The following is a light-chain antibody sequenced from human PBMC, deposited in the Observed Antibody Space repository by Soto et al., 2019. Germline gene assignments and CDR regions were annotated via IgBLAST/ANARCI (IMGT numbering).Light chain of an antibody. Sequence: DFVMTQSPDSLAVSLGERATINCKSSPSVLSSSDNKNYLAWSQQKPGQPPKLLIYWASTRESGVPDRFSGSGSGTDFTLTISSLQAEDVAVYYCHQPYSCPLTFGGGTKVEIK. CDR3: HQPYSCPLT. CDR2: WAS. J-gene: IGKJ4*01. V-gene: IGKV4-1*01. CDR1: PSVLSSSDNKNY.